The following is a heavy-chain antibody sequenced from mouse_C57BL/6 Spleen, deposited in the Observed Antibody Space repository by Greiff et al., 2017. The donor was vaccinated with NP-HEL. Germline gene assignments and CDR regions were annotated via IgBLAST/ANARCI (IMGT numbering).Heavy chain of an antibody. CDR2: ISSGSSTI. CDR3: ARPLTTVVATDWYFDV. V-gene: IGHV5-17*01. Sequence: DVKLQESGGGLVKPGGSLKLSCAASGFTFSDYGMHWVRQAPEKGLEWVAYISSGSSTIYYADTVKGRFTISRDNAKNTLFLQMNSLRSEDTAMYYCARPLTTVVATDWYFDVWGTGTTVTVSS. CDR1: GFTFSDYG. J-gene: IGHJ1*03. D-gene: IGHD1-1*01.